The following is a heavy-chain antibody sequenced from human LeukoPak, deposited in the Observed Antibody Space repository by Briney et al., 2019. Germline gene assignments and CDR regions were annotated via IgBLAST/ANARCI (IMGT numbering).Heavy chain of an antibody. Sequence: SGTLSLTCTVSGDSISSSDYYWGWIRQPPGKGLGWIGTISYSGSTYYNPSLQSRVTISVDTSKNQFSLELSSVTAADTAVYYCARGSRRLADFHYWGQGTLVTVSS. V-gene: IGHV4-39*01. CDR3: ARGSRRLADFHY. D-gene: IGHD1-26*01. CDR2: ISYSGST. J-gene: IGHJ4*02. CDR1: GDSISSSDYY.